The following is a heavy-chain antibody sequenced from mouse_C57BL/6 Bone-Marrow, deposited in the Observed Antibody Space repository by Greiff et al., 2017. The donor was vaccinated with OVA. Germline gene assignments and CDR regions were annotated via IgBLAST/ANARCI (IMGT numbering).Heavy chain of an antibody. CDR2: ISYDGSN. CDR3: ARGDYDANYFDY. V-gene: IGHV3-6*01. D-gene: IGHD2-4*01. Sequence: EVQLQQSGPGLVKPSQSLSLTCSVTGYSITSGYYWNWIRQFPGNKLEWMGYISYDGSNNYNPSLKNRISITRDTSKNQFFLKLNSVTTEDTATYYCARGDYDANYFDYWGQGTTLTVSS. CDR1: GYSITSGYY. J-gene: IGHJ2*01.